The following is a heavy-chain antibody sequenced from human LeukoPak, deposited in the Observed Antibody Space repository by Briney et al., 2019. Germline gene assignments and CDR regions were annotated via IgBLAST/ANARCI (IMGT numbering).Heavy chain of an antibody. V-gene: IGHV3-30*02. CDR2: IRYDGSNK. J-gene: IGHJ4*02. Sequence: GESLKISCAASGFTFSSYGMHWVRQAPGKGLEWVAFIRYDGSNKYYADSVKGRSTISRDNSKNTLYLQMNSLRAEDAAVYYCAKLSVGATPYWGQGTLVTVSS. CDR3: AKLSVGATPY. D-gene: IGHD1-26*01. CDR1: GFTFSSYG.